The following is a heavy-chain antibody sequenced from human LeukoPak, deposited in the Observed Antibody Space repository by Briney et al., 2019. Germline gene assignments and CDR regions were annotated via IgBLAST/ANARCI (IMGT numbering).Heavy chain of an antibody. CDR1: GGSISDSY. V-gene: IGHV4-59*01. CDR2: IHDSGIT. CDR3: VSNWFEH. J-gene: IGHJ5*02. Sequence: SETLSLTCTVSGGSISDSYWSWIRQPPGKGLEWIGKIHDSGITNYNPSLKSRVTFSVDTSKKQFSLNLNSVTAADTAVYYCVSNWFEHWGQGTPVTVSS.